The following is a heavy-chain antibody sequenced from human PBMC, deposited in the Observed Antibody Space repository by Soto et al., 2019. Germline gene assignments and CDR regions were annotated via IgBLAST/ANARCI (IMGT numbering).Heavy chain of an antibody. Sequence: EVQLVESGGGLVQPGGSLRLSCAASGFTFSSYSMNWVRQAPGKGLEWVAYISSSSSTIYYADSVKGRFTISRDNSKNLLYQQMTRQKDEEAGVYYCARVWEHEADNWGQGTLVTVSS. D-gene: IGHD1-26*01. J-gene: IGHJ4*02. CDR2: ISSSSSTI. CDR3: ARVWEHEADN. CDR1: GFTFSSYS. V-gene: IGHV3-48*02.